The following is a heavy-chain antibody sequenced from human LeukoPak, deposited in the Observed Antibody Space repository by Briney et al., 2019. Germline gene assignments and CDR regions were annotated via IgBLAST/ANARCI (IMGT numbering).Heavy chain of an antibody. CDR1: GGTFSSYA. J-gene: IGHJ4*02. Sequence: AASVTVSCTASGGTFSSYAISWVRQAPGQGLEWMGRIIPIFGIANYAQKFQGRVTITADKSTSTAYMELSSLRSEDTAVYYCARVGGTTGAHFDDWCQGALVTVSS. CDR3: ARVGGTTGAHFDD. D-gene: IGHD1-1*01. V-gene: IGHV1-69*04. CDR2: IIPIFGIA.